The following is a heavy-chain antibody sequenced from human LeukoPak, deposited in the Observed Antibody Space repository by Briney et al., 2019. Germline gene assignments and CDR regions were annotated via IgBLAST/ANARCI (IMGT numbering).Heavy chain of an antibody. J-gene: IGHJ4*02. V-gene: IGHV3-66*01. D-gene: IGHD6-13*01. CDR2: IYSGEST. CDR1: GFTVTNNY. CDR3: ARVSTAVSLAIDY. Sequence: GGSLRLSCAASGFTVTNNYMSWVRQAPGKGLEWVSVIYSGESTYYADSVKGRFTISRDNAKNSLYLQMHSLRAEDTAVYYCARVSTAVSLAIDYWGQGTLVTVST.